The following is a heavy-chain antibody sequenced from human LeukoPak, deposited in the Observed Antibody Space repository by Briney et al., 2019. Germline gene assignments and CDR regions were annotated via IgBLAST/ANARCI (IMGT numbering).Heavy chain of an antibody. CDR2: ISWDGGST. V-gene: IGHV3-43*01. D-gene: IGHD5-18*01. Sequence: PGGSLRLSCAASGFTFDDYTMHWVRQAPGKGLEWVSLISWDGGSTYYADSVKGRFTISRDNSKNSLYLQMNSLRTEDTALYYCAKDIGEGYSYGYIDYWGQGTLVTVSS. J-gene: IGHJ4*02. CDR3: AKDIGEGYSYGYIDY. CDR1: GFTFDDYT.